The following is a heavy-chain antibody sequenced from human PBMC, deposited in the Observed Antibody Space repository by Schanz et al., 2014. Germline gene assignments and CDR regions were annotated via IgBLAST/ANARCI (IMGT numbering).Heavy chain of an antibody. CDR1: TFTFDHYA. CDR2: VSSRSDEI. V-gene: IGHV3-23*05. D-gene: IGHD6-13*01. CDR3: ARGLIAAAGGAFDY. J-gene: IGHJ4*02. Sequence: EVHLLESGGGLVPPGGSLRLSCAASTFTFDHYAMTWVRQAPGKGLEWVAAVSSRSDEIKYADSVRGRFTISRDNSKNTLYLQMNSLRAGDAAVYYCARGLIAAAGGAFDYWGQGTLVIVSS.